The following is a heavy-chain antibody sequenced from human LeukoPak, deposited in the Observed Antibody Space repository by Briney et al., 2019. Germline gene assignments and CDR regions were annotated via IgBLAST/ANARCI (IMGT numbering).Heavy chain of an antibody. D-gene: IGHD3-9*01. V-gene: IGHV3-9*01. CDR3: AKDTQPFDILTGYYDY. J-gene: IGHJ4*02. CDR2: ISWNSGSI. CDR1: GFTFDDYA. Sequence: QPGGSLRLSCAASGFTFDDYAMHWVRQAPGKGLEWVSGISWNSGSIGYADSVKGRFTISRDNAKNSLYLQMNSLRAEDTALYYCAKDTQPFDILTGYYDYWGQGTLVTVSS.